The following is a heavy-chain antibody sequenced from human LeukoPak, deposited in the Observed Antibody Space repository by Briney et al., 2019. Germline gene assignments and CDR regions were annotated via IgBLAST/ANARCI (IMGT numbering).Heavy chain of an antibody. CDR3: ARASGLRRVAWYFDL. J-gene: IGHJ2*01. CDR2: TYYRSEWYH. CDR1: GDSVSSYSVA. D-gene: IGHD5/OR15-5a*01. Sequence: SQTLSLTCAISGDSVSSYSVAWNWIRQSPSRGLEWLGRTYYRSEWYHGYAVSVKGRISINSDASKHQFSLHLNSVTPEDTAVYYCARASGLRRVAWYFDLWGRGTLVAVSS. V-gene: IGHV6-1*01.